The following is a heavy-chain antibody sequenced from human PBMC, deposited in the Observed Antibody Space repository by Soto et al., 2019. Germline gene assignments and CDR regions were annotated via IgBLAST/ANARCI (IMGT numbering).Heavy chain of an antibody. D-gene: IGHD3-22*01. CDR3: ARDLSYYDSSAADY. Sequence: TFTGYYMHWVRQAPGQGLEWMGWINPNSGGTNYAQKFQGRVTMTRDTSISTAYMELSRLRSDDTAVYYCARDLSYYDSSAADYWGQGTLVTVSS. J-gene: IGHJ4*02. V-gene: IGHV1-2*02. CDR1: TFTGYY. CDR2: INPNSGGT.